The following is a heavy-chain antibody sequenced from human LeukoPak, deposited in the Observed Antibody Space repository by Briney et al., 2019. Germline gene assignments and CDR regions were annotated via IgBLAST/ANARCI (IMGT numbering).Heavy chain of an antibody. D-gene: IGHD6-19*01. J-gene: IGHJ6*03. CDR2: ISPNGADT. V-gene: IGHV1-2*02. CDR1: GYTFSGHY. CDR3: ARAAIAVAGDYHYHYMDV. Sequence: ASVKVSCKASGYTFSGHYMHWVRQAPGQGLEWMGWISPNGADTDYAQRFQGRVTMTRDTSISTAYVELSRLRSDDTAVYYCARAAIAVAGDYHYHYMDVWGKGTTITVSS.